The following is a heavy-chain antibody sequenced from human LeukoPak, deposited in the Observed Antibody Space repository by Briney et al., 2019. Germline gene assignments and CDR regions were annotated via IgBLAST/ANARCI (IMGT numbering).Heavy chain of an antibody. CDR2: IYSGGST. J-gene: IGHJ4*02. CDR1: GFTFTTYW. Sequence: GGSLRLSCAASGFTFTTYWMSWVRQAPGKGLEWVSVIYSGGSTYYADSVKGRFTISRDNSKNTLYLQMNSLRAEDTAVYYCARDYYGSGSPFDYWGQGTLVTVSS. D-gene: IGHD3-10*01. V-gene: IGHV3-66*01. CDR3: ARDYYGSGSPFDY.